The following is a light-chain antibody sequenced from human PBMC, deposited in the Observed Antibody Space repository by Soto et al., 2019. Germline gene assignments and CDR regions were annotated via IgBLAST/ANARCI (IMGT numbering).Light chain of an antibody. CDR1: SGSVSTTYY. Sequence: QAVVTQEPSFSVSPGGTVTLTCGLTSGSVSTTYYPSWYQQTPGQAPRTLIYSTNIRSSGVPDRFSGSILGNKAALNITGAQADDESDYHCMLYMGGGLVVFGGGTKLTVL. V-gene: IGLV8-61*01. J-gene: IGLJ2*01. CDR3: MLYMGGGLVV. CDR2: STN.